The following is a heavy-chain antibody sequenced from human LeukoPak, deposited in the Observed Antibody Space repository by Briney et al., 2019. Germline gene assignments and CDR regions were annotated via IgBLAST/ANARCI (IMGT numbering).Heavy chain of an antibody. CDR3: ARGGWYPESFQH. D-gene: IGHD6-19*01. Sequence: PSETLSLTCTVSGGSISGYYWNWIRQPPGKGLEWIGYIYYSGSTNYNPSLKSRVTISVDTSKNQFSLKLSSVTAADTAVYYCARGGWYPESFQHWGQGALVTVSS. CDR2: IYYSGST. J-gene: IGHJ1*01. V-gene: IGHV4-59*01. CDR1: GGSISGYY.